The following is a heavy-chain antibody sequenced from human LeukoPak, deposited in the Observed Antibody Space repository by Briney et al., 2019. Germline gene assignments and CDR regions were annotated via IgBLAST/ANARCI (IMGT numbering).Heavy chain of an antibody. V-gene: IGHV4-4*07. Sequence: SETLSLTCTVSGGSISSYYWSWIRQPAGKGLEWIGRIYTSGSTNYNPSLKSRVTMSVDTSKNQFSLKLSSVTAADTAVYYCARRGIAVAGDPYYYYYGMDVWGQGTTVTVSS. CDR3: ARRGIAVAGDPYYYYYGMDV. J-gene: IGHJ6*02. CDR1: GGSISSYY. CDR2: IYTSGST. D-gene: IGHD6-13*01.